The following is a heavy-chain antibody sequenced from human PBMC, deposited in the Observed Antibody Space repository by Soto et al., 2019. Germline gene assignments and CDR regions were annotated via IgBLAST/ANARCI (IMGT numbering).Heavy chain of an antibody. V-gene: IGHV4-34*01. J-gene: IGHJ4*02. D-gene: IGHD2-21*02. Sequence: QVQLQQWGAGLLKPSETLSLTCAVYGGSFSDFYWTWIRQPPGKGLEWIGQINHRGSTNYNPSLKSRVTISGDTSKNQFSLKLSSVTAADTAVYYCVRGTSVVTQSLDYWGQGTLVTVSS. CDR2: INHRGST. CDR3: VRGTSVVTQSLDY. CDR1: GGSFSDFY.